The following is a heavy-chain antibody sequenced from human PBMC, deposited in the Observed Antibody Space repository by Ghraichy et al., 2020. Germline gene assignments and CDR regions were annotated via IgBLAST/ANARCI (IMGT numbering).Heavy chain of an antibody. V-gene: IGHV4-4*07. Sequence: SETLSLTCTVSGGSISSYYWSWIRQPAGKGLEWIGRIHTSGSTNYNPSLKSRVTMSVDTSKNQFSLKLSSVTAADTAVYYCARDLDYGDYRIFDYWGQGTLVTVSS. D-gene: IGHD4-17*01. CDR3: ARDLDYGDYRIFDY. CDR2: IHTSGST. J-gene: IGHJ4*02. CDR1: GGSISSYY.